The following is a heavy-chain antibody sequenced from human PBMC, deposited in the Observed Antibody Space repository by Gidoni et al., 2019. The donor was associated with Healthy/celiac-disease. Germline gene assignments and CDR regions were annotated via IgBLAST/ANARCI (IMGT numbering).Heavy chain of an antibody. CDR3: ARAGFSDYVWGSYRNPPPGY. V-gene: IGHV1-18*01. J-gene: IGHJ4*02. CDR1: GYTFTSDG. D-gene: IGHD3-16*02. Sequence: QVQLVQSGAEVKKPGAAVTVSCKASGYTFTSDGSSWVRQAPGQGLEWMGWISAYNGNTNYAQKLQGRVTMTTDTSTSTAYMELRSLRSDDTAVYYCARAGFSDYVWGSYRNPPPGYWGQGTLVTVSS. CDR2: ISAYNGNT.